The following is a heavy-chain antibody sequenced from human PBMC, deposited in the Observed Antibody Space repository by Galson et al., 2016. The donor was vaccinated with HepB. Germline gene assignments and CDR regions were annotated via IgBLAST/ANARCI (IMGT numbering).Heavy chain of an antibody. CDR2: INSDGTIS. V-gene: IGHV3-74*01. CDR3: VRDHSVVPTTAYNWFDP. Sequence: SLRLSCAASGFAFSSHWMHWVRQDLGKGLVWVSRINSDGTISNYADSVKGRFTISRDNAKNTLYLQRNSLRAEDPAVYFCVRDHSVVPTTAYNWFDPWGRGTLVTVSS. CDR1: GFAFSSHW. J-gene: IGHJ5*02. D-gene: IGHD4-23*01.